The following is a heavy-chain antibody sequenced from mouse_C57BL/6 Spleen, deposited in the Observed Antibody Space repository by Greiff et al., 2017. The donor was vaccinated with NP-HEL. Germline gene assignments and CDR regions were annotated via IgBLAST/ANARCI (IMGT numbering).Heavy chain of an antibody. Sequence: EVQGVESGAELVRPGASVKLSCTASGFNIKDDYMHWVKQRPEQGLEWIGWIDPENGDTEYASKFQGKATITADTSSNTAYLQLSSLTSEDTAVYYCTTNYGSSYGFDYWGQGTTLTVSS. J-gene: IGHJ2*01. V-gene: IGHV14-4*01. CDR1: GFNIKDDY. D-gene: IGHD1-1*01. CDR3: TTNYGSSYGFDY. CDR2: IDPENGDT.